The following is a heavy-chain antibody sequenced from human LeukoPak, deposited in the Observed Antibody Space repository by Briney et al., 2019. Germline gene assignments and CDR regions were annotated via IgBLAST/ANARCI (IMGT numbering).Heavy chain of an antibody. CDR1: GFTFSNAW. Sequence: GGSLRLSCAASGFTFSNAWMSWVRQAPGKGLEWVANIKTDGSEKYYVGSVKGRFTIPRDNAENSLYLQMNNLRVEDTAVYYCANSGWSLRDYWGQGTLVTVSS. CDR3: ANSGWSLRDY. V-gene: IGHV3-7*01. J-gene: IGHJ4*02. D-gene: IGHD6-19*01. CDR2: IKTDGSEK.